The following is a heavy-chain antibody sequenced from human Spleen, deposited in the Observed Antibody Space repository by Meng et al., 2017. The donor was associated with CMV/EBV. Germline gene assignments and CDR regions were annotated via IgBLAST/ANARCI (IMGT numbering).Heavy chain of an antibody. V-gene: IGHV3-23*01. J-gene: IGHJ4*02. CDR2: ITASGGST. Sequence: GGSLRLSCAASGFTFSSYAMSWVPQAPGQGLEWVSPITASGGSTYYADSVKGRFNVSRDNSKNTLYLQLNSLRAEDTAVYYCAKAYSSSWYREYYDFWGQGTLVTVSS. CDR1: GFTFSSYA. CDR3: AKAYSSSWYREYYDF. D-gene: IGHD6-13*01.